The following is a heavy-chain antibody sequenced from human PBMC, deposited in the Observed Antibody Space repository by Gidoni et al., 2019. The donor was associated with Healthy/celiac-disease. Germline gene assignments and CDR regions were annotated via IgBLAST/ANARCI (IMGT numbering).Heavy chain of an antibody. D-gene: IGHD3-10*01. CDR3: AADLYGVYWYFDL. V-gene: IGHV3-23*04. J-gene: IGHJ2*01. Sequence: EVQLVESGGGLVQPGGSLRLSCAASGFPFSSYAMSWVRQAPGKGLEWVSAISGSGGSTYYADSVKGRFTISRDNSKNTLYLQMNSLRAEDTAVYYCAADLYGVYWYFDLWGRGTLVTVSS. CDR1: GFPFSSYA. CDR2: ISGSGGST.